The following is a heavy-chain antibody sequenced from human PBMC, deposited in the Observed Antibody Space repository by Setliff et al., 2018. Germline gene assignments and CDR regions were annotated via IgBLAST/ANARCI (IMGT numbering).Heavy chain of an antibody. V-gene: IGHV2-26*01. CDR2: IFSNDEK. CDR3: ARIVSGSYYWNY. CDR1: GFPLSNARMG. D-gene: IGHD1-26*01. Sequence: SGPTLVNPTETLTLTCTVSGFPLSNARMGVSWIRQPPGKALEWLAHIFSNDEKSYSTSLKSRLTISKDTSKSQVVLTMTNVDPVDTATYYCARIVSGSYYWNYWGQGTLVTVSS. J-gene: IGHJ4*02.